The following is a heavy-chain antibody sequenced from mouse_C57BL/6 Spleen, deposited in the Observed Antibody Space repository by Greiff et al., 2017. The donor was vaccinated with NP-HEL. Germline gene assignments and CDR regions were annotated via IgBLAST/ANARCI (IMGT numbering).Heavy chain of an antibody. J-gene: IGHJ2*01. Sequence: VQLQQSGAELVRPGASVTLSCKASGYTFTDYEMHWVKQTPVHGLEWIGAIDPETGCTAYNQKFKGKAILTADKSSSTAYMELRSLTSEDSAVYYCTIFYDYDYWGQGTTLTVSS. CDR3: TIFYDYDY. CDR1: GYTFTDYE. D-gene: IGHD2-4*01. CDR2: IDPETGCT. V-gene: IGHV1-15*01.